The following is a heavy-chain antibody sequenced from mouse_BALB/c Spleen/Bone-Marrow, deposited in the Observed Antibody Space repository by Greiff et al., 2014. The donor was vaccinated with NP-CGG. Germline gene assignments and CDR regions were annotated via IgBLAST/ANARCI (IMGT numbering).Heavy chain of an antibody. CDR2: IYPGTGST. V-gene: IGHV1-77*01. Sequence: VQLQQSGPELVKPGASVKMSCKASGYTFTDYIISWVKQRVGQGLEWIGEIYPGTGSTYYNEKFKGKATLTADKSSNIAYMQPSSRTSGASAVYFCERRKNVWFAYGGQGPLVPVPA. J-gene: IGHJ3*01. CDR1: GYTFTDYI. CDR3: ERRKNVWFAY.